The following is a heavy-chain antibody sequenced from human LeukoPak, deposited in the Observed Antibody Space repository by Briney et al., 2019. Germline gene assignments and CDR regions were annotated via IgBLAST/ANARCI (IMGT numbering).Heavy chain of an antibody. V-gene: IGHV3-23*01. CDR2: ISGSAHKI. Sequence: PGGSLRLSCVASGITFSNYAVSCVRQVPEKGLDWVSVISGSAHKIRYADSVKGRFTISRDNSENIVYLQMNNLRVEDTAVYYCAGRPTGYSSGYIHWGQGTLVTVSS. D-gene: IGHD5-18*01. CDR3: AGRPTGYSSGYIH. CDR1: GITFSNYA. J-gene: IGHJ4*02.